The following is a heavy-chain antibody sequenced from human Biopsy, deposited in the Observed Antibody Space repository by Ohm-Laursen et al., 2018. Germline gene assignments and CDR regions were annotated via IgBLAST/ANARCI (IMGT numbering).Heavy chain of an antibody. CDR3: AGIVLGPTNDAFDI. D-gene: IGHD1-26*01. Sequence: GTLSLTCSVSGGSIRNYYWSWIRQAAGKGLEWIGRIYPGGGTIYNPSLKSRVTMSVDTSKNHFSLNLNSVTAADTAVYYCAGIVLGPTNDAFDIWGQGTMVTVSS. J-gene: IGHJ3*02. CDR1: GGSIRNYY. V-gene: IGHV4-4*07. CDR2: IYPGGGT.